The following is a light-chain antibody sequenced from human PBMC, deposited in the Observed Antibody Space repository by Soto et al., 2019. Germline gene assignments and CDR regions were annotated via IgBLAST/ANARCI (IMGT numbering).Light chain of an antibody. CDR2: LGS. V-gene: IGKV2-28*01. CDR1: QNLLHSSGYIF. J-gene: IGKJ1*01. CDR3: MQALQTPPAWT. Sequence: DMVMTQSPLSLPVTPGEPASISCRSSQNLLHSSGYIFLDWYVHKPGQSPQLLIYLGSRRASGVPDRFSGSGSGTDFTLKISRVEAEDVGVYYCMQALQTPPAWTFGQGTKVEIK.